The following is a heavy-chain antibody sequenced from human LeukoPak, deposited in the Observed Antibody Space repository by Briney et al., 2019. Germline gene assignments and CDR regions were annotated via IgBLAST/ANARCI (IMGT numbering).Heavy chain of an antibody. CDR1: GYSFNSYW. CDR2: IYPGDSDT. CDR3: ARGPLYYYGSGSYSLRYYFDY. Sequence: GESLKISCKGSGYSFNSYWIGWVRQMPGKGLEWMGIIYPGDSDTRYSPPFQGQVTISADKSISTAYLQWSSLKASDTAMYYCARGPLYYYGSGSYSLRYYFDYWGQGTLVTVSS. V-gene: IGHV5-51*01. J-gene: IGHJ4*02. D-gene: IGHD3-10*01.